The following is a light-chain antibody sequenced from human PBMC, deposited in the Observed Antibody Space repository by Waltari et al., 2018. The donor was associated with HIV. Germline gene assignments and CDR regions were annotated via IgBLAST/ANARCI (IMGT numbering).Light chain of an antibody. V-gene: IGLV2-14*03. CDR1: SSDVGAYDY. CDR2: DVF. Sequence: QSALTQPASVSGSPGQSITISCTGTSSDVGAYDYVSWYQQHPGKVPKLLFYDVFMRPARSSNRFSGSKSGNTASLTISGLRDEDEADYYCASFTSGRLNVFGTGTKVTVL. CDR3: ASFTSGRLNV. J-gene: IGLJ1*01.